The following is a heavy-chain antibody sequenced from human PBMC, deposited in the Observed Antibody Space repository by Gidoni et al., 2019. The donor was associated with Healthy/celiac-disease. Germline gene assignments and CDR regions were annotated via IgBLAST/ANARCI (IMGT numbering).Heavy chain of an antibody. CDR3: AREVVVVTAPGWFDP. V-gene: IGHV3-30-3*01. CDR1: GFTFSSYA. D-gene: IGHD2-21*02. CDR2: ISYDGSNK. Sequence: QVQLVESGGGVVQPGRSLRLSCAASGFTFSSYAMHWVRQAPGKGLEWVAVISYDGSNKYYADSVKGRFTISRDNSKNTLYLQMNSLRAEDTAVYYCAREVVVVTAPGWFDPWGQGTLVTVSS. J-gene: IGHJ5*02.